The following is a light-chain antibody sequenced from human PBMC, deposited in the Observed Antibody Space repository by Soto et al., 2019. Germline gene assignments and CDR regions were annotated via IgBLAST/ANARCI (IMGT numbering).Light chain of an antibody. V-gene: IGKV1-5*01. Sequence: DIQLTQSPPTLSASVGDRVTITCRASQGIRYYLAWYQQMPGKAPKLLIYGASSLQSGVPSRFSGSGSGTEFTLTISSLRPDDFATYFCQHHNSYSQTFGQGTKVEIK. CDR1: QGIRYY. CDR3: QHHNSYSQT. CDR2: GAS. J-gene: IGKJ1*01.